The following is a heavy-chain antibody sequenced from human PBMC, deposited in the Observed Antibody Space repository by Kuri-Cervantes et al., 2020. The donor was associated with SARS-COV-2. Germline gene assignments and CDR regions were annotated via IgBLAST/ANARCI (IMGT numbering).Heavy chain of an antibody. CDR2: IYSGGST. J-gene: IGHJ5*02. CDR1: GFTVSSNY. Sequence: GESLKISCAASGFTVSSNYMSWVRQALGKGLEWVSVIYSGGSTYYADSVQGRFAISRDNSKNTLYLQMNSLRVEDTAVYYCAREDRYGGNLNWFDPWGQGTLVTVSS. V-gene: IGHV3-53*01. D-gene: IGHD1-26*01. CDR3: AREDRYGGNLNWFDP.